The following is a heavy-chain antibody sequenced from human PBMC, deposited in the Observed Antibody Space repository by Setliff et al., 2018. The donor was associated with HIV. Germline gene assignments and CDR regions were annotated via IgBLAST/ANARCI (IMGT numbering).Heavy chain of an antibody. CDR3: ARGRGSSSSWPIDY. J-gene: IGHJ4*02. D-gene: IGHD6-13*01. CDR1: GDSISNYY. V-gene: IGHV4-59*12. CDR2: IYNTGST. Sequence: NPSETLSLTCTVSGDSISNYYWSWVRQPPGKGLEWIGYIYNTGSTYHSPSLESRVTISIDTSKNQFSLKLSSVTAADTAVYFCARGRGSSSSWPIDYWGQGTLVTVSS.